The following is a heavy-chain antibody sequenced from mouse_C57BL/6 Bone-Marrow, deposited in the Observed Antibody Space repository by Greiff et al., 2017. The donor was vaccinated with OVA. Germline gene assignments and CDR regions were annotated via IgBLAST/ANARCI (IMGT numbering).Heavy chain of an antibody. V-gene: IGHV14-4*01. Sequence: VQLKQSGAELVRPGASVKLSCTASGFNIKDDYMHWVKQRPEQGLEWIGWIDPENGDTEYASKFQGKATINADTSSNTAYLQLSSLTSEDTAVYYCTPYGSSYLYAMDYWGQGTSVTVSS. CDR1: GFNIKDDY. CDR2: IDPENGDT. D-gene: IGHD1-1*01. J-gene: IGHJ4*01. CDR3: TPYGSSYLYAMDY.